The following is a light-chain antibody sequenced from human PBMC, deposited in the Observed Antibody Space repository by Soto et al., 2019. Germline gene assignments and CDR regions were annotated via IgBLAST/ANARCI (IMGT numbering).Light chain of an antibody. CDR3: HHYCSAPWT. Sequence: EIGLTQSPGTLSLSPGERATLSCRASQSFSGSYLAWYQQKPSQAPMLLIYATSRRANGIPGRFSGSASETDFPLTISSLEPEDFALYYCHHYCSAPWTFGQGTKVEIK. CDR2: ATS. CDR1: QSFSGSY. V-gene: IGKV3-20*01. J-gene: IGKJ1*01.